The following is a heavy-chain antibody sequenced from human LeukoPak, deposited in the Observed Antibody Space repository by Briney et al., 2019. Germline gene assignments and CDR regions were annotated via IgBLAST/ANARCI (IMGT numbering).Heavy chain of an antibody. CDR2: ISSSSSTI. Sequence: GGSLRLSCAASGFTFSSYSMNWVRQAPGKGLEWVSYISSSSSTIYYADSVKGRVTLSRDNAKNSLCLQMNSLRAEDSAVYYCARVAWIPNYWGQGTPVTVSS. D-gene: IGHD5-18*01. V-gene: IGHV3-48*04. J-gene: IGHJ4*02. CDR1: GFTFSSYS. CDR3: ARVAWIPNY.